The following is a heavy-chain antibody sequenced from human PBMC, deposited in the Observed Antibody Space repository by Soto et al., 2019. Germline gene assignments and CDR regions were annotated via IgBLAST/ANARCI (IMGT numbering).Heavy chain of an antibody. CDR1: GGSISSPDSY. CDR3: ARAVRGYTHDAVDY. D-gene: IGHD5-18*01. J-gene: IGHJ4*02. CDR2: IYYSGST. Sequence: QVQLQESGPGLVKPSQTLSLTCIVSGGSISSPDSYWSWIRQPPGEGLALIGYIYYSGSTYYNPSLQSRVAIFVDTVKSQFCLRLTSVTAADTAVYYCARAVRGYTHDAVDYWGQGTQVTVCS. V-gene: IGHV4-30-4*01.